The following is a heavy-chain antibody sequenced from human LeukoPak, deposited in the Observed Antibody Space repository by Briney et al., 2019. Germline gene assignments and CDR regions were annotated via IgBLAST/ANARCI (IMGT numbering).Heavy chain of an antibody. J-gene: IGHJ4*02. CDR2: IISKANSYAT. D-gene: IGHD4-17*01. CDR3: TRSYGVKTFDY. Sequence: GGSLRLSCAASGFTFSGAAMHCVRQAPGKGLEWGGRIISKANSYATAYAASVKGRFTISRDDSKNTAYLQMNSLKTEDTAVYYCTRSYGVKTFDYWGQGTLVTVSS. V-gene: IGHV3-73*01. CDR1: GFTFSGAA.